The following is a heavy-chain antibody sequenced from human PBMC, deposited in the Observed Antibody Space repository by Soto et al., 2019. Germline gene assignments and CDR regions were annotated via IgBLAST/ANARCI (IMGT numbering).Heavy chain of an antibody. CDR3: ASSNGALDN. CDR1: GFTFSSYS. J-gene: IGHJ4*02. CDR2: ITGSSTTTL. V-gene: IGHV3-48*01. Sequence: GGSLRLSCAASGFTFSSYSINWVRQAPGKGLEWVSYITGSSTTTLYYADSVKGRFTVSRDNAKNSLYLQMNSLRAEDTAVYYCASSNGALDNWGQGPLVTVSS. D-gene: IGHD3-10*01.